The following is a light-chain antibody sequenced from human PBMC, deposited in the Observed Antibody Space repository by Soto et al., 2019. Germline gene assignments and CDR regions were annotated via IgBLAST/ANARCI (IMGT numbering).Light chain of an antibody. CDR2: GAS. CDR3: HQYCSSPYT. CDR1: QSVSSSY. Sequence: EIVLTQSPGTLSLSPGERATLSCRASQSVSSSYLAWYQQKPGQAPRLLIYGASISATGIPDRFGGSGSGTDSTLTINRLELEDFAVYYCHQYCSSPYTFGQGTKLEI. J-gene: IGKJ2*01. V-gene: IGKV3-20*01.